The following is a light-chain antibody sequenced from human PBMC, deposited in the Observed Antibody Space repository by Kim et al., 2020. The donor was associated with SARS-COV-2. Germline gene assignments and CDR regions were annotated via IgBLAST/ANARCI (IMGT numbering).Light chain of an antibody. Sequence: SYELTQPPSVSVSPGQTASITCSGDKLGDKYACWYQQKSGQSPVLVIYQDSKRPSGIPERFSGSNSGNTATLTISGTQAMDEADYYCQAWDSSTHYVFGT. CDR2: QDS. J-gene: IGLJ1*01. CDR3: QAWDSSTHYV. CDR1: KLGDKY. V-gene: IGLV3-1*01.